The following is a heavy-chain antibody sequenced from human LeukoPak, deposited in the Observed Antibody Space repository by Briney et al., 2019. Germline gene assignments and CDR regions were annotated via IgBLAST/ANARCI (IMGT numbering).Heavy chain of an antibody. V-gene: IGHV3-30*02. CDR2: IRYDGGNK. CDR1: GFTFSTYG. D-gene: IGHD3-9*01. Sequence: GGSLRLSCAASGFTFSTYGMYWVRQAPGKGLEWVAFIRYDGGNKYYADSVKGRFTISRDNSKNTLYLQMNSLRVEDTAVYYCAKDYNILTGYYVNWFDPWGQGTLVTVSS. J-gene: IGHJ5*02. CDR3: AKDYNILTGYYVNWFDP.